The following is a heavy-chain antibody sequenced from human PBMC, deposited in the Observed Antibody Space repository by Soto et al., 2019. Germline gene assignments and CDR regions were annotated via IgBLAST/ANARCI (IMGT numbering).Heavy chain of an antibody. D-gene: IGHD3-16*02. Sequence: GGSLRLSCAASGFTFSSYSMNWVRQAPGKGLEWVSSISSSSSYIYYADSVKGRFTISRDNAKNSLYLQMNSLRAEDTAVYYCARGGVVGGVIVPYPQSRTECDYWGQGTLVTVSS. CDR2: ISSSSSYI. CDR1: GFTFSSYS. V-gene: IGHV3-21*01. CDR3: ARGGVVGGVIVPYPQSRTECDY. J-gene: IGHJ4*02.